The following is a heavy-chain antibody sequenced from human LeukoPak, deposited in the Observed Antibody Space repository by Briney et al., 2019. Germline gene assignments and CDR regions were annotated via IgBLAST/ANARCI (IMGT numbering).Heavy chain of an antibody. V-gene: IGHV1-8*03. CDR3: ARSYSSGWFDY. CDR2: MNPNSGNT. J-gene: IGHJ4*02. D-gene: IGHD6-19*01. CDR1: GYTFTSYD. Sequence: ASVKVSCKASGYTFTSYDINWVRQATGQGLERMGWMNPNSGNTGYAQKFQGRVTITRNTSIGTAYMELSSLRSEDTAVYYCARSYSSGWFDYWGQGTLVTVSS.